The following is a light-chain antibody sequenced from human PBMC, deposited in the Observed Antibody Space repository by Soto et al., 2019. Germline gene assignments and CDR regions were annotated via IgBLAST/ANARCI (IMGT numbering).Light chain of an antibody. J-gene: IGKJ1*01. CDR2: KAS. CDR1: QSISTY. CDR3: QPYNSDSRT. V-gene: IGKV1-5*03. Sequence: DIQMPPSPSTLSASVGARFTITCRASQSISTYLAWYRHKPGEAPKLLIYKASTLERGVPSRFSGSGSGTDFTLTISSLQPDDFATYYCQPYNSDSRTFGQGTKVDIK.